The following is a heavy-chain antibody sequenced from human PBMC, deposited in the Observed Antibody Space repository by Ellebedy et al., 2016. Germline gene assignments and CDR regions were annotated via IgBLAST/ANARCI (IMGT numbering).Heavy chain of an antibody. V-gene: IGHV3-53*01. D-gene: IGHD1/OR15-1a*01. CDR1: GFNVTTAY. Sequence: GGSLRLSCAGSGFNVTTAYMSWVRQAPGKGLEWVSVIYDNYKTYYVDSVRGRFTISRDDSKNTVTLQMKSLRVDDTAVYYCAREPTSNSDWGQGTLVTVSS. CDR3: AREPTSNSD. CDR2: IYDNYKT. J-gene: IGHJ4*02.